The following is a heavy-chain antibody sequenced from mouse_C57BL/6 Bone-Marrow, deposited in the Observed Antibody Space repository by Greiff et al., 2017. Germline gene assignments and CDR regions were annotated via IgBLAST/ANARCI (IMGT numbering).Heavy chain of an antibody. J-gene: IGHJ3*01. V-gene: IGHV1-80*01. CDR2: IYPGDGDT. Sequence: QVQLQQSGAELVTPGASVKISCRASGYAFSNSWMNWVKQRHGKGLEWIGQIYPGDGDTNYNGKFKGKATLTADKSSSTAYMQLISLTSAASAFYIWARYYYLCAYWGQRSLDTVSA. CDR1: GYAFSNSW. D-gene: IGHD1-1*01. CDR3: ARYYYLCAY.